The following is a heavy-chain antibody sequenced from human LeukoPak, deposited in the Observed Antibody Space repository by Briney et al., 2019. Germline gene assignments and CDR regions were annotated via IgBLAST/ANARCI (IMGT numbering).Heavy chain of an antibody. Sequence: PSETLSLTCSVSGGSISTYYWSWIRQPPGKGLEWIGYIHYSGSTKYNPSLKSRVTISVDTSKNKLSLKLSSVTAADTAVFYCARQGSSGTRDYWGQGTLVTVSS. D-gene: IGHD3-22*01. CDR1: GGSISTYY. CDR2: IHYSGST. J-gene: IGHJ4*02. CDR3: ARQGSSGTRDY. V-gene: IGHV4-59*08.